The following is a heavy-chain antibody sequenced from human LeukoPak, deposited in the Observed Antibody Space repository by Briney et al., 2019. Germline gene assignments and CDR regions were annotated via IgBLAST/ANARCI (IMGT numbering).Heavy chain of an antibody. J-gene: IGHJ6*03. D-gene: IGHD7-27*01. CDR1: GFTFESNA. V-gene: IGHV3-23*01. Sequence: GGSLRLSCAASGFTFESNAMSWVRQAPGKGLEWLSGISGSGGLTYYADSVKGRFTISRDNSKNTVYLQVNSLRGEDTAVYYCAKFSPPLLGGFYYYYMDVWGKGTTVTVSS. CDR2: ISGSGGLT. CDR3: AKFSPPLLGGFYYYYMDV.